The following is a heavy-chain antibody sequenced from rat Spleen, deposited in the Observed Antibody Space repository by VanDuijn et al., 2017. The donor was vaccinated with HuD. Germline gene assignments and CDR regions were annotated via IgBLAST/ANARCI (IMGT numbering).Heavy chain of an antibody. J-gene: IGHJ2*01. CDR1: GFSLTSYT. CDR3: ARSDGYNYFDY. Sequence: QVHLKESGPSPVQPSQTLSLTCTVSGFSLTSYTESWVRQPPGKGLEWIATISNGETTYYNSTLKSRLRISRDTSKSQVFLEMTSLQPEDTAMYFCARSDGYNYFDYWGQGVMVTVSS. D-gene: IGHD4-1*01. CDR2: ISNGETT. V-gene: IGHV2-6*01.